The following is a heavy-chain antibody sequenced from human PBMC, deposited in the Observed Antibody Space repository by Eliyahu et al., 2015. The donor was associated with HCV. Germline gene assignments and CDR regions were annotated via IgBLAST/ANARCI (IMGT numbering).Heavy chain of an antibody. V-gene: IGHV2-70*04. J-gene: IGHJ6*03. CDR1: GFSLTXVGMR. CDR2: XDWDDDK. D-gene: IGHD2-21*02. Sequence: QVTLKESGPALVRSTQTLTLTCSFSGFSLTXVGMRXGWVRQPPGKAXEWLGRXDWDDDKFYNTXLNTRLSISKDTSKNQVVLKMTNVAPVDTATYYCARMTKTVGYYYSMDVWGKGTPVTVSS. CDR3: ARMTKTVGYYYSMDV.